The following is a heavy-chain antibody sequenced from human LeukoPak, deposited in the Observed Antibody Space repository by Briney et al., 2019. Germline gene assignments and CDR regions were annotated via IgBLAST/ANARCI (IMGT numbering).Heavy chain of an antibody. CDR2: IYYSGST. CDR3: ARDRRGSYWGAYFDY. J-gene: IGHJ4*02. V-gene: IGHV4-39*07. CDR1: GGSISSSSNY. Sequence: SETLSLTCTVSGGSISSSSNYWGWIRQPPGKGLEWLGSIYYSGSTYYNPSLKSRVTISVDTSKNQFSLKLSSVTAADTAVYYCARDRRGSYWGAYFDYWGQGTLVTVSS. D-gene: IGHD1-26*01.